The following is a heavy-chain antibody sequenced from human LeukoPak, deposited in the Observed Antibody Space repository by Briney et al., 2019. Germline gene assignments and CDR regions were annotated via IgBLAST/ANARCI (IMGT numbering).Heavy chain of an antibody. Sequence: SETLSLTCAVYGGSFSGYYWSWIRQPPGKGLEWIGEINHSGSTNYNPSLKSRVSTSVDTSKNQFSLKLTSVTAADTAVYYCTRGKPETVFDSWGQGTLVTVSS. J-gene: IGHJ4*02. D-gene: IGHD2-21*02. CDR1: GGSFSGYY. CDR2: INHSGST. V-gene: IGHV4-34*01. CDR3: TRGKPETVFDS.